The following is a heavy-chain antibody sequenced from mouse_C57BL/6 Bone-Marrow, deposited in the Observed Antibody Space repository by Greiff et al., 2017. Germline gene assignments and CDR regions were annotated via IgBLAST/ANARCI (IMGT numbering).Heavy chain of an antibody. V-gene: IGHV1-39*01. CDR3: ASYYYGSSYETWFAD. CDR1: GYSFTDYN. Sequence: VQLQQSGPELVKPGASVKISCKASGYSFTDYNMNWVKQSNGKSLEWIGVINPNYGTTSYNQKFKGKATLTVDQSSSTAYMQLNSLTSDDSAVYYSASYYYGSSYETWFADWGQGTLVTVSA. D-gene: IGHD1-1*01. CDR2: INPNYGTT. J-gene: IGHJ3*01.